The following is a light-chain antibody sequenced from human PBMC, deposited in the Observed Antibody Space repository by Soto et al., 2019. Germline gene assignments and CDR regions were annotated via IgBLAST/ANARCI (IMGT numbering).Light chain of an antibody. CDR1: QSLRTY. CDR3: QQTHRTPYT. CDR2: DAS. J-gene: IGKJ2*01. V-gene: IGKV1-39*01. Sequence: DIQMTQSPSSLSAYVGDRVTITCRASQSLRTYLNWYQHKPGKAPNLLIYDASTLQDGVPSRFSGSGSGTEFTLTVSTLEPEDFGTYYCQQTHRTPYTFGQGTRLEI.